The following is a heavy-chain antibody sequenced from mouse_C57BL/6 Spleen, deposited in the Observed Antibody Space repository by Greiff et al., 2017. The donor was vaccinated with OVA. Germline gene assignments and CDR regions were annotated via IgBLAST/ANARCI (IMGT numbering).Heavy chain of an antibody. CDR1: GYTFTSYW. CDR3: ARSHYYGSSPAWFAY. D-gene: IGHD1-1*01. Sequence: VQLQQPGAELVKPGASVKMSCKASGYTFTSYWITWVKQRPGQGLEWIGDIYPGSGSTNYNAKFKSKATLTVDTSSSTAYMQLSSLTSEDSAVYYCARSHYYGSSPAWFAYWGQGTLVTVSA. J-gene: IGHJ3*01. V-gene: IGHV1-55*01. CDR2: IYPGSGST.